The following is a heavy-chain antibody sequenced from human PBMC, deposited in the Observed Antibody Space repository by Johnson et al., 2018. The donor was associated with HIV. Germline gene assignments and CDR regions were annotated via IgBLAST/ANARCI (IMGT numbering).Heavy chain of an antibody. CDR1: GFTFSSYA. J-gene: IGHJ3*02. CDR3: ARGGKRVMAAFDI. V-gene: IGHV3-30-3*01. D-gene: IGHD3-16*01. CDR2: ISYDGSNK. Sequence: QVQLVESGGGVVQPWRSLRLSCAASGFTFSSYAMHWVRQAPGKGLEWVAVISYDGSNKYYADSVKGRFTISRDNSKNTLYLQMNSLRAEDTAVYYCARGGKRVMAAFDIWGQGTMVIVSS.